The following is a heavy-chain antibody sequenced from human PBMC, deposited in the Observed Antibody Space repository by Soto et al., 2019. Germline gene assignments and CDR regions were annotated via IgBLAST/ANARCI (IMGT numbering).Heavy chain of an antibody. V-gene: IGHV3-23*01. CDR3: AKEWVAGTLFY. D-gene: IGHD6-13*01. CDR1: GFTFSNYA. CDR2: ITGNGGYT. J-gene: IGHJ4*02. Sequence: GGSLRLSCAASGFTFSNYAINWVRQTPGKGLEWVSVITGNGGYTHYADSVKGRFTISRDNSKDTLYLQMNSLRVEDTAVYYCAKEWVAGTLFYWGQGTRVTVSS.